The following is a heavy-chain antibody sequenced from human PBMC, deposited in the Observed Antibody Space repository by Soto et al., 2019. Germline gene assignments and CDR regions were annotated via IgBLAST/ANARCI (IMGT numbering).Heavy chain of an antibody. J-gene: IGHJ6*02. V-gene: IGHV1-8*01. D-gene: IGHD5-12*01. CDR1: GYTFTSYD. Sequence: QVQLVQSGAEVKKPGASVKVSCKASGYTFTSYDINWVRQATGQGLEWMGWMNPNSGNTGYAQKFQGRVTMTRNTSTRTAYMEVSSLRSEDTAVYYCARAGDSGYDYGEGGYYGMDVWGQGTTVTVSS. CDR3: ARAGDSGYDYGEGGYYGMDV. CDR2: MNPNSGNT.